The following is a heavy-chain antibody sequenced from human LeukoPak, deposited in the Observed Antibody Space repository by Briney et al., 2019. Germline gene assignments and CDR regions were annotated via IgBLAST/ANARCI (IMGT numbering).Heavy chain of an antibody. CDR3: ARESYYYDSSGYPTRGYYFDY. V-gene: IGHV4-4*02. CDR1: GGSISSSNW. Sequence: SETLSLTCAVSGGSISSSNWWSWVRQPPGKGLEWIGEIYHSGSTNYNPSLKSRVTISVDKSKNQFSLKLSSVTAADTAVYYCARESYYYDSSGYPTRGYYFDYWGQGTLVTVSS. D-gene: IGHD3-22*01. CDR2: IYHSGST. J-gene: IGHJ4*02.